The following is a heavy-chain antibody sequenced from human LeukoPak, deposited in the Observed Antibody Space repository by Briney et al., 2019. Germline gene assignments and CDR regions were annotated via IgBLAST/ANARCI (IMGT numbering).Heavy chain of an antibody. CDR3: AKTPPLTKVAIAAPFDY. Sequence: GGSLRLSCAASGFTFSSYAMSWVRQAPGKGLEWVSAISGSGGSTYYADSVKGRFTISRDNSKNTLYLQMNSLRAEDTAVYYCAKTPPLTKVAIAAPFDYWGQGTLVTVSS. CDR1: GFTFSSYA. V-gene: IGHV3-23*01. CDR2: ISGSGGST. D-gene: IGHD6-6*01. J-gene: IGHJ4*02.